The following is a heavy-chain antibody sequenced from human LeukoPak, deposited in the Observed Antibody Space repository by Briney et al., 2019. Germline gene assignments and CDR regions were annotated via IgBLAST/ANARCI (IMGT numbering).Heavy chain of an antibody. CDR1: GGSISSSNW. D-gene: IGHD3-3*01. V-gene: IGHV4-4*02. Sequence: TSGTLSLTCAVSGGSISSSNWWSWVRQPPGKGLEWIGEIYHSGSTNYNPSLKSRVTISVDTSKNQFSLKLSSVTAADTAVYYCARLPHYDFWSGYYIRYWGQGTLVTVSS. CDR3: ARLPHYDFWSGYYIRY. J-gene: IGHJ4*02. CDR2: IYHSGST.